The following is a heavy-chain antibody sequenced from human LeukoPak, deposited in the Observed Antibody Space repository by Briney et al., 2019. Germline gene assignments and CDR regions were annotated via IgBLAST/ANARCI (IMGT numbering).Heavy chain of an antibody. J-gene: IGHJ3*02. V-gene: IGHV3-11*04. CDR2: ISSSGSTI. D-gene: IGHD3-3*01. Sequence: GGSLRLSCAASGFTFSDYYMSWIRQAPGKGLEWVSYISSSGSTIYYADSVKGRFTISRDNAKNSLYLQMNSLRAEDTAVYYCASPKYYDFWSGYYRDAFDTWGQGTMVTVSS. CDR1: GFTFSDYY. CDR3: ASPKYYDFWSGYYRDAFDT.